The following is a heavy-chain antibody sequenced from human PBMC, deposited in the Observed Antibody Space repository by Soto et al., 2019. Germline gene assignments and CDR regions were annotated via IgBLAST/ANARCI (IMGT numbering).Heavy chain of an antibody. Sequence: ASVKVSCKASGYTFTSYAMNWVRQAPGQGLEWMGWINTNTGNPTYAQGFTGRFVFSLDTSVSTAYLQICSLKAEDTAVYYCARYYYDSSENYYYYSGMDVWGQGTTVTVSS. J-gene: IGHJ6*02. D-gene: IGHD3-22*01. CDR2: INTNTGNP. CDR1: GYTFTSYA. V-gene: IGHV7-4-1*01. CDR3: ARYYYDSSENYYYYSGMDV.